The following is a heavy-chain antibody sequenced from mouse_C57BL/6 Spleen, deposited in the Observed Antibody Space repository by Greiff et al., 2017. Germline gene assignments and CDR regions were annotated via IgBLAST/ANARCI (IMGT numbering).Heavy chain of an antibody. CDR2: IHPNSGST. D-gene: IGHD1-1*01. CDR3: ARYSVGNAMDY. V-gene: IGHV1-64*01. J-gene: IGHJ4*01. Sequence: QVQLQQSGAELVRPGASVTLSCKASGYTFTDYEMHWVKQRPGQGLEWIGMIHPNSGSTNYNEKFKSKATLTVDKSSSTAYMQLSSLTSEDSAVYYCARYSVGNAMDYWGQGTSVTVSA. CDR1: GYTFTDYE.